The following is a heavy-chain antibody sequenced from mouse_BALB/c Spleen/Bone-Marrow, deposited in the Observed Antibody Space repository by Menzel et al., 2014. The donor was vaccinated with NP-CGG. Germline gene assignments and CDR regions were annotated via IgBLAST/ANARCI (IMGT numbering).Heavy chain of an antibody. Sequence: QVQLQQSGAELARPGASVKMSCKASGYTFTSYTVHWIKQRPGQGLEWTGYIDHSSGYSNYNQKFKDKATLTADISSSTAYMQLSSLTSEDSAVYYCAPYDGYYNWYFDVWGAGTTVTVSS. V-gene: IGHV1-4*01. CDR2: IDHSSGYS. CDR1: GYTFTSYT. D-gene: IGHD2-3*01. CDR3: APYDGYYNWYFDV. J-gene: IGHJ1*01.